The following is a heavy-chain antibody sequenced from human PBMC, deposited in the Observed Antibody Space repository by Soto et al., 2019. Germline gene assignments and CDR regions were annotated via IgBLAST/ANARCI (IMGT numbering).Heavy chain of an antibody. D-gene: IGHD6-19*01. CDR1: GGPISSYY. V-gene: IGHV4-4*07. Sequence: QVQLQESGPGLVKPSETLSLTCTVSGGPISSYYWSWIRQPAGKGLEWIGRIYMNGSTNYNPSLKSRVTVSVDTSKSQFSLMLNSVTAADTAVYYCVRDGSSGWYYYGMDVWCQGTPVTVSS. CDR3: VRDGSSGWYYYGMDV. J-gene: IGHJ6*02. CDR2: IYMNGST.